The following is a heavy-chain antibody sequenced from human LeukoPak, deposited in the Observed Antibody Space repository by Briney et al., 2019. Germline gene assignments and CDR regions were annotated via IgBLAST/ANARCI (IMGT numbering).Heavy chain of an antibody. CDR1: GYTFTGYY. V-gene: IGHV1-2*02. CDR3: ARDLVLLGYCSSTSCYTGGY. CDR2: INPNSGGT. Sequence: GASVKVSCKASGYTFTGYYMHWVQQAPGQGLEWMGWINPNSGGTNYAQKIQGRVTMTRDTSISTAYMELSRLRSDDTAVYYCARDLVLLGYCSSTSCYTGGYWGQGTLVTVSS. D-gene: IGHD2-2*02. J-gene: IGHJ4*02.